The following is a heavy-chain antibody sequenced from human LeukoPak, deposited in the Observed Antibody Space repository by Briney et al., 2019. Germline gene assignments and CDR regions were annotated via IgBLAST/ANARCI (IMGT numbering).Heavy chain of an antibody. CDR3: ARNADSSGYYFGYYFDY. V-gene: IGHV4-39*01. D-gene: IGHD3-22*01. J-gene: IGHJ4*02. CDR1: GGSISSSSYY. Sequence: SETLSLTCTVSGGSISSSSYYWGWIRLPPGKGLEWIGNIYYSGSTYYNPSLKSRVTISLDTSKNQFSLKLSSVTAADTAVYYCARNADSSGYYFGYYFDYWGQGTLVTVSS. CDR2: IYYSGST.